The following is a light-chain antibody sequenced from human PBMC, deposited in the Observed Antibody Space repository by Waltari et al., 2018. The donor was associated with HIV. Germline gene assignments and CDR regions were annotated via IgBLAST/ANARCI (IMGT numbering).Light chain of an antibody. CDR2: KAS. V-gene: IGKV1-5*03. J-gene: IGKJ1*01. CDR1: QSIRSW. CDR3: QQYNTHSTWT. Sequence: DIQMTQSPSTLSASVGDRVTIPCRASQSIRSWLAWYQQKPGKAPKVLIYKASSLQSGVPSRFSGSGSGTEFTLTISSLQPDDFATYYCQQYNTHSTWTFGQGTKVENK.